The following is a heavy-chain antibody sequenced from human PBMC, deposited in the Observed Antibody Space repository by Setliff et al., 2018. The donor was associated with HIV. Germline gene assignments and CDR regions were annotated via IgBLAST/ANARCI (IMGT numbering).Heavy chain of an antibody. CDR1: GGSISSYY. D-gene: IGHD3-22*01. CDR2: IYYSGST. CDR3: ARETYYYDSIGYWRSDAFDV. V-gene: IGHV4-59*12. J-gene: IGHJ3*01. Sequence: SETLSLTCTVSGGSISSYYWSWIRQPPGKGLEWIGYIYYSGSTNYNPSLKSRVTISVDTSKNQFSLELSSVTAADTAVYYCARETYYYDSIGYWRSDAFDVWGQGTMVTVSS.